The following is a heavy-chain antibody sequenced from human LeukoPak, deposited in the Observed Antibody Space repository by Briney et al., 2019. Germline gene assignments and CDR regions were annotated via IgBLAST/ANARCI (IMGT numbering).Heavy chain of an antibody. CDR2: INPNSGGT. CDR3: ARSIAVAGTLDY. CDR1: GYXFTGYY. Sequence: ASVKVSCKASGYXFTGYYMHWVRQAPGQGLEWMGWINPNSGGTNYAQKFQGRVTMTRDTSISTAYMELSRLRSDDTAVYYCARSIAVAGTLDYWGQGTLVTVSS. J-gene: IGHJ4*02. D-gene: IGHD6-19*01. V-gene: IGHV1-2*02.